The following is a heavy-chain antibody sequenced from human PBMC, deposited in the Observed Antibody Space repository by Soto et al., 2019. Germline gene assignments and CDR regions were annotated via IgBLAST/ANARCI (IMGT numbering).Heavy chain of an antibody. CDR1: GYTFTSYY. V-gene: IGHV1-46*01. J-gene: IGHJ4*02. CDR2: INPSGGST. Sequence: QVQLVQSGAEVKKPGASVKVSCKASGYTFTSYYMHWVRQAPGQGLEWMGIINPSGGSTSYAQKFKGRVTMTRDTSTSTVYMELSSLRSEDTAVYYCARGGTYYDSRGGFDYWGQGTLVTVSS. CDR3: ARGGTYYDSRGGFDY. D-gene: IGHD3-22*01.